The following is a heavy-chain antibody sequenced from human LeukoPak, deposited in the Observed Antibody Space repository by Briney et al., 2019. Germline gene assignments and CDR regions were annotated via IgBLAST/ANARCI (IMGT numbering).Heavy chain of an antibody. Sequence: GGSLRPSCAASGFIFNNYWLTWVRQSPGKGLEWLASIKQDGREKKYVDSVKGRFTISRDNAKNSLYLQMNTLRAEDTAVYYCARFSSLEELSLFRYWGQGTLVTVSS. V-gene: IGHV3-7*01. J-gene: IGHJ4*02. CDR3: ARFSSLEELSLFRY. D-gene: IGHD3-16*02. CDR2: IKQDGREK. CDR1: GFIFNNYW.